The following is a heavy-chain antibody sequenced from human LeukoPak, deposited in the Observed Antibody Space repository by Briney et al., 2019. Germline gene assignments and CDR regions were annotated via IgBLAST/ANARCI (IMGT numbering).Heavy chain of an antibody. D-gene: IGHD2-2*02. V-gene: IGHV3-53*01. CDR3: ARYTFRAVDI. CDR1: GLSLSVNY. J-gene: IGHJ3*02. CDR2: IYRDGNT. Sequence: GGSLRLSCAASGLSLSVNYMTWVRQSPGKGLEWLSNIYRDGNTYYADSVNSRFSISRNDYKNILYLEMTGLRAEDTALYYCARYTFRAVDIWGQGSMVTVSS.